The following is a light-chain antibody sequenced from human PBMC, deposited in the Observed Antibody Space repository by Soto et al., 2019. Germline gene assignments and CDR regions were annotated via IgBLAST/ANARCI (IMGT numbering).Light chain of an antibody. J-gene: IGLJ2*01. V-gene: IGLV1-51*02. CDR1: SSNIGNNY. Sequence: QAVLTQPPSVSAAPGQKVTISCSGSSSNIGNNYVSWYQQLPGTAPKLLIYENNKRPSGIPDRFSGSKSGTSATLGLTGLQTGDEADYYCGTWDSSLSAVFGGGTKVTVL. CDR2: ENN. CDR3: GTWDSSLSAV.